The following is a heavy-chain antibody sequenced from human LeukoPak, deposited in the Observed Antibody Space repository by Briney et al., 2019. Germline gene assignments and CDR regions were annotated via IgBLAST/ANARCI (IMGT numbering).Heavy chain of an antibody. Sequence: SGGSLRLSCAASGFTVSSNHMSWVRQAPGKGLEWVSPISSSSSYIYYADSVKGRFTISRDNAKNSLYLQMNSLRAEDTAVYYCARGAGMYYDYVWGSYGDYWGQGTLVTVSS. V-gene: IGHV3-21*01. D-gene: IGHD3-16*01. CDR1: GFTVSSNH. J-gene: IGHJ4*02. CDR3: ARGAGMYYDYVWGSYGDY. CDR2: ISSSSSYI.